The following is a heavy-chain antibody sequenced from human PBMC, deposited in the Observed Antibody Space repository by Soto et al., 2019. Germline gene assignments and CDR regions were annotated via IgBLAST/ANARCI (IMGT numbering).Heavy chain of an antibody. Sequence: TLSLTCTVSGGSISSYYWSWIRQPPGKGLEWIGYIYYSGSTNYNPSLKSRVTISVDTSKNQFSLKLSSVTAADTAVYYCARVNYGDYARRYFQHWGQGTLVTVSS. CDR2: IYYSGST. J-gene: IGHJ1*01. D-gene: IGHD4-17*01. CDR1: GGSISSYY. V-gene: IGHV4-59*01. CDR3: ARVNYGDYARRYFQH.